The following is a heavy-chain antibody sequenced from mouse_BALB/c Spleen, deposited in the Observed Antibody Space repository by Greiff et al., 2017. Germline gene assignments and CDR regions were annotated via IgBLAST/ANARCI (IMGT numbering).Heavy chain of an antibody. CDR1: GYTFTEYI. CDR2: FYPGSGSI. V-gene: IGHV1-62-2*01. J-gene: IGHJ3*01. CDR3: AKHEGYGTSFAY. D-gene: IGHD1-1*01. Sequence: VQLQQSGAGLVKPGASVKLSCKASGYTFTEYIIHWVKQRSGQGLEWIGWFYPGSGSIKYNEKFKDKATLTADKSSSTVYMELSRLTSEDSAVYCCAKHEGYGTSFAYWGQGTLVTVSA.